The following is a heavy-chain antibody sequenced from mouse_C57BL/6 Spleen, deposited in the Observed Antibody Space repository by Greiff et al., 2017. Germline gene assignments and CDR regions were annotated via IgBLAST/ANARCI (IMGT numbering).Heavy chain of an antibody. Sequence: QVQLQQPGAELVRPGSSVKLSCKASGYTFTSYWMAWVKQRPGQGLEWIGNIYPSDSETHYNQKFKDKATLTVDNSSSTAYMQLSSLTSEDSAVYYCATSYDYDGWFAYWGQGTLVTVSA. J-gene: IGHJ3*01. CDR3: ATSYDYDGWFAY. V-gene: IGHV1-61*01. D-gene: IGHD2-4*01. CDR1: GYTFTSYW. CDR2: IYPSDSET.